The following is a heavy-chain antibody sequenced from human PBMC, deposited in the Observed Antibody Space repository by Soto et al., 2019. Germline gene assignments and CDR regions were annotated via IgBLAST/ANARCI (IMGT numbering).Heavy chain of an antibody. CDR1: GGAITSSSYY. Sequence: PSETLSLTCTLSGGAITSSSYYWDWIRQPPGKGLEWIGSIHSSGSIFFNPSLKSRLTISVDSSKNEFSLRLSSVTAADTAVYYCATKYCSSTSWVLIHRYYHLDVWGKGTTVTGSS. CDR3: ATKYCSSTSWVLIHRYYHLDV. J-gene: IGHJ6*04. CDR2: IHSSGSI. V-gene: IGHV4-39*01. D-gene: IGHD2-2*01.